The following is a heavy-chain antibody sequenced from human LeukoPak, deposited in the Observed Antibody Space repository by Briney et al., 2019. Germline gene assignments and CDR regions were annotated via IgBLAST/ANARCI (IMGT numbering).Heavy chain of an antibody. V-gene: IGHV3-21*04. CDR2: ISGSSTYI. CDR1: GXTFSSYS. CDR3: AKDKWELPFPYYFDY. J-gene: IGHJ4*02. Sequence: GGSLRLSCAASGXTFSSYSMNWVRQAPGKGLEWVSSISGSSTYIYYADSVKGRFTISRDNSQNTVYLQMNSLRAEDTAVYYCAKDKWELPFPYYFDYWGQGTLVTVSS. D-gene: IGHD1-26*01.